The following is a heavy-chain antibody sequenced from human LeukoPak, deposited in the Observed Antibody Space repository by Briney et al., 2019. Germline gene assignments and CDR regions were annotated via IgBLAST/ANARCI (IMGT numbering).Heavy chain of an antibody. J-gene: IGHJ4*02. Sequence: SETLSLTCSVSGGSISSSTDYWGWIRQPPGKGMERSGSNYSGSTYYNPSLKSRVTISVDTSKNQFSLMLYSVTAADTAVYYCVRRYYDSLTGYSSDDYWGQGTLVAVSS. CDR3: VRRYYDSLTGYSSDDY. CDR1: GGSISSSTDY. CDR2: NYSGST. D-gene: IGHD3-9*01. V-gene: IGHV4-39*01.